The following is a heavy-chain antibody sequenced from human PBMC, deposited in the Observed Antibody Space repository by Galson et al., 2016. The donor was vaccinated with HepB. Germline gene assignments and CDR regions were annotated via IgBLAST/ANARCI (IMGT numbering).Heavy chain of an antibody. J-gene: IGHJ2*01. CDR1: GDSISSSFDY. Sequence: SETLSLTCTVSGDSISSSFDYWGWIRQPPGKGLEWIGTIYYTGSTYYNPSLKSRVTISIDTSKNQFSLDLTSVTAADTALYWCSRLRGNALRYFYLWGRGTLVSVSS. V-gene: IGHV4-39*01. CDR2: IYYTGST. CDR3: SRLRGNALRYFYL. D-gene: IGHD4-23*01.